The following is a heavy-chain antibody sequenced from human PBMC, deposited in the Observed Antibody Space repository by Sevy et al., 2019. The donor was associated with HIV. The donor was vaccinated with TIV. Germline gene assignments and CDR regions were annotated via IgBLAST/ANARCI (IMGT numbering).Heavy chain of an antibody. J-gene: IGHJ6*02. CDR1: GGSIGSSSYY. D-gene: IGHD2-21*01. V-gene: IGHV4-39*01. CDR2: IYYTGST. CDR3: ARAGALHYSAMDV. Sequence: SETLSLTCTVSGGSIGSSSYYWGWVRQPPGKGLEYIGSIYYTGSTSYNPSLKSPVTISVDRSKSQIPLKLTSVTAADTAFYFCARAGALHYSAMDVWGQGTTVTVSS.